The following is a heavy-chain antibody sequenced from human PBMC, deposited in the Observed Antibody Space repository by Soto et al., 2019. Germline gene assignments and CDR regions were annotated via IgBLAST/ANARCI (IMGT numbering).Heavy chain of an antibody. CDR1: GGTFSSYA. D-gene: IGHD3-3*01. CDR2: IIPIFGTA. J-gene: IGHJ5*02. CDR3: ARDAPGPLRFLEWHYNWFDH. V-gene: IGHV1-69*13. Sequence: SVNVSCKASGGTFSSYAISWVRQAPGEGLEWMGGIIPIFGTANYAQKFQGRVTITADESTSTAYMELSSLRSEDTAVYYCARDAPGPLRFLEWHYNWFDHWGKGKLVTVSA.